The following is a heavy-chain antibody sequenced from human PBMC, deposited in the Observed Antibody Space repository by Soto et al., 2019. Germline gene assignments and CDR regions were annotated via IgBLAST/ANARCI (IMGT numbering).Heavy chain of an antibody. CDR3: AHRLRQEMATIHVDY. CDR1: GFSLSTSGVG. CDR2: IYWDDYK. J-gene: IGHJ4*02. V-gene: IGHV2-5*02. Sequence: QITLKESGPTLVKPTQTLTLTCTFSGFSLSTSGVGVGWIRQPPGKALEWLALIYWDDYKRYSPSLKSRLTITKDTSRNQVVLRMTNMDPVYTATYYCAHRLRQEMATIHVDYWGQGTPVTVSS. D-gene: IGHD5-12*01.